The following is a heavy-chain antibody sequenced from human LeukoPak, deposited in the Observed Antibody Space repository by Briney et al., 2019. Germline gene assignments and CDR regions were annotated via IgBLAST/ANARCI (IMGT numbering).Heavy chain of an antibody. V-gene: IGHV1-69*13. Sequence: ASVKVSCKASGGTFSSYAISWVRQAPGQGLEWMGGIIPIFGTANYAQKFQGRVTITAEESTSTAYMELSSLRSEDTAVYYCARHRDGDSSYWYFDLWGRGTLVTVSS. CDR2: IIPIFGTA. D-gene: IGHD4-17*01. CDR3: ARHRDGDSSYWYFDL. CDR1: GGTFSSYA. J-gene: IGHJ2*01.